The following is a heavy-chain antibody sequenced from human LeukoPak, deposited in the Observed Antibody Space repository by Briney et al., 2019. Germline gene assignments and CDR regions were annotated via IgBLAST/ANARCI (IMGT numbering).Heavy chain of an antibody. V-gene: IGHV3-43*02. CDR2: ISADGGST. CDR3: AKESGKFDY. J-gene: IGHJ4*02. Sequence: GGSLRLSCAASGFTFSSYAMSWVRQAPGKGLEWVSLISADGGSTFSADSVKGRFSISRDNSKNSLYLQMNSLRSEDTAMYYCAKESGKFDYWGQGTLVAVSS. CDR1: GFTFSSYA.